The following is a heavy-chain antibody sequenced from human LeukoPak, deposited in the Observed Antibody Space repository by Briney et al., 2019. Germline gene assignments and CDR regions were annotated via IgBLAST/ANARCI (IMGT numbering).Heavy chain of an antibody. Sequence: GRSLRLSCAASGFTFSSYSMNWVRQAPGKGLEWVSSISSSSSYIYYADSVKGRFTISRDNAKNSLYLQMNSLRAEDTAVYYCARETVTGLFDYWGQGTLVTVSS. J-gene: IGHJ4*02. CDR3: ARETVTGLFDY. V-gene: IGHV3-21*01. CDR1: GFTFSSYS. CDR2: ISSSSSYI. D-gene: IGHD6-19*01.